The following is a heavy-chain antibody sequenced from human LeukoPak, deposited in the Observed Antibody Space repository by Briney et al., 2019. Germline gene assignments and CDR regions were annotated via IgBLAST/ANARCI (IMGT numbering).Heavy chain of an antibody. CDR1: GFTFSSYG. J-gene: IGHJ4*02. Sequence: QPERSLRLSCAASGFTFSSYGMHWVRQAPGKGLEWVAVIWYDGSNKYYADSVKGRFTISRDNSKNTLYLQMNSLRAEDTAVYYCARDRTGGYFDYWGQGTLVTVSS. V-gene: IGHV3-33*08. CDR2: IWYDGSNK. CDR3: ARDRTGGYFDY. D-gene: IGHD4-23*01.